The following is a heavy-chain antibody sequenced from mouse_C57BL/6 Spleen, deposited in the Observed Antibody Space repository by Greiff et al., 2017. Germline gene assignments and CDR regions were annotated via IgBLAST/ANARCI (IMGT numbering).Heavy chain of an antibody. CDR1: GFSLTSYA. D-gene: IGHD3-2*02. J-gene: IGHJ2*01. CDR2: IWTGGGT. Sequence: QVQLQQSGPGLVAPSQRLSITCTVSGFSLTSYAISWVRQPPGKGLEWLGVIWTGGGTNYNSALKSRLSISKDNSKSQVFLKMNSLQTDDTARYYCARSDRSGYEYYFDYWGQGTTLTVSS. V-gene: IGHV2-9-1*01. CDR3: ARSDRSGYEYYFDY.